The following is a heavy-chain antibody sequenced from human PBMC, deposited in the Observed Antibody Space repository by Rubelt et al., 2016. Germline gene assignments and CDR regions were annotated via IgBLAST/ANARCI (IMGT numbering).Heavy chain of an antibody. CDR3: ARATVGGSYYFDY. CDR2: IWYDGSNK. CDR1: GFTFSSYG. D-gene: IGHD1-26*01. Sequence: QVQLVESGGGVVQPGRSLRLSCAASGFTFSSYGMHWVRQAPGKGLEWVAVIWYDGSNKYYADSVKGRFTISSDNSKNTLYLQMNSLRAEDTSVYYCARATVGGSYYFDYWGQGTLVTVSS. V-gene: IGHV3-33*01. J-gene: IGHJ4*02.